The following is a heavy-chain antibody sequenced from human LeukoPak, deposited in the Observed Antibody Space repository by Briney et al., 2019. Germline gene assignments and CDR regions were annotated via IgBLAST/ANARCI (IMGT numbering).Heavy chain of an antibody. CDR2: IYYSGST. CDR3: AVYRIAAAWVDP. D-gene: IGHD6-13*01. Sequence: PSQTLSLTCTVSGGSISSGGYYWSWIRQHPGKGLEWIGYIYYSGSTYYNPSLKSRVTISVDTSKNQFSLGLSSVTAADTAVYYCAVYRIAAAWVDPWGQGTLVTVSS. J-gene: IGHJ5*02. V-gene: IGHV4-31*03. CDR1: GGSISSGGYY.